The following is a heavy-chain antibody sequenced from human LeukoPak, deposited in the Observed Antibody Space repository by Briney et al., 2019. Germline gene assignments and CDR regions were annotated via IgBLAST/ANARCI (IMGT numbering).Heavy chain of an antibody. J-gene: IGHJ4*02. CDR1: GGSISSYY. Sequence: SETLSLTCTVSGGSISSYYWSWIRQPAGKGLEWIGRIYTSGSTNYNPSLKSRVTMSVDTSKNQFPLKLSSVTAADTAVYYCASSHGSGSYYTFAFDYWGQGTLVTVSS. D-gene: IGHD3-10*01. CDR3: ASSHGSGSYYTFAFDY. V-gene: IGHV4-4*07. CDR2: IYTSGST.